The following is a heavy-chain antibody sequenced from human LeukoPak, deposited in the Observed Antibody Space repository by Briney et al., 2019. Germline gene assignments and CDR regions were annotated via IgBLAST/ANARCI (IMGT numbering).Heavy chain of an antibody. D-gene: IGHD1-14*01. V-gene: IGHV3-23*01. CDR2: ISGSGGRT. J-gene: IGHJ4*02. CDR3: AKPARTDYADY. Sequence: PGGSLRLSCVVSGFTFSSYDMYWVRQAPGKGLEWVSAISGSGGRTYYADSVKGRFTISRDNSKNTLYLQMNSLRAADTAVYYCAKPARTDYADYWGQGTLVTVSS. CDR1: GFTFSSYD.